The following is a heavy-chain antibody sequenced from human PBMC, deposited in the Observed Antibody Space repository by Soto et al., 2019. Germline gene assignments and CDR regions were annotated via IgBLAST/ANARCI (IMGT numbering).Heavy chain of an antibody. J-gene: IGHJ4*02. Sequence: EVQLVESGGGLVQPGGSLRLTCAASGFPFSIYSMNWVRQAPGKGLECSSYITSDTNTIKYADSVKGRFTISRDNAKNLVYLPMNSLRDEDTAVYFCARSVEGHFDYWGQGTVVTVSS. V-gene: IGHV3-48*02. D-gene: IGHD6-19*01. CDR3: ARSVEGHFDY. CDR2: ITSDTNTI. CDR1: GFPFSIYS.